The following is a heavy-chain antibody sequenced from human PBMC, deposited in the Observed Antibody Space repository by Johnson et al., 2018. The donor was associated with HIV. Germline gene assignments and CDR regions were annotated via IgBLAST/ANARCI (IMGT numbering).Heavy chain of an antibody. Sequence: QVQLVESGGGVVQPGRSLRLSCAASGFTFSSYAMHWVRQAPGKGLEWVAVISYDGSNKYYADSVKGQFTISRDNSKNTLYLQMNSLRAEDTAVYYCARGIAAAPLWAFDIWGQGTMVTVSS. CDR2: ISYDGSNK. V-gene: IGHV3-30*04. J-gene: IGHJ3*02. CDR1: GFTFSSYA. D-gene: IGHD6-13*01. CDR3: ARGIAAAPLWAFDI.